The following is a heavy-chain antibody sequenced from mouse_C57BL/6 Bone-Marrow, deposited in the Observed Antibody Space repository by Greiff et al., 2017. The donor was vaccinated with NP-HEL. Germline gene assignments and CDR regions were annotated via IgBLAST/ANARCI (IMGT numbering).Heavy chain of an antibody. CDR2: INPYNGGT. CDR3: APVVAKDWFAY. Sequence: VQLQQSGPVLVKPGASVKMSCKASGYTFTDYYMNWVKQSHGKSLEWIGVINPYNGGTSYNQKFKGKATLTVDKSSSTAYMELNSLTSEDSAVYYCAPVVAKDWFAYWGQGTLVTVSA. CDR1: GYTFTDYY. D-gene: IGHD1-1*01. J-gene: IGHJ3*01. V-gene: IGHV1-19*01.